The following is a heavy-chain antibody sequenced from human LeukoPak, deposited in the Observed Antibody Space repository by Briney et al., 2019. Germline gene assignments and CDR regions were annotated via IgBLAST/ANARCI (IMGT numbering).Heavy chain of an antibody. Sequence: ASVTVSCKASGYTFTGHYMHWVRQAPGQGLEWMGWINPNSGGTNYAQKFQGRVTMTRDTSISTAYMELSRLRSDDTAVYYCARDRYYDSSGYYLFDYWGQGTLVTVSS. J-gene: IGHJ4*02. CDR1: GYTFTGHY. CDR2: INPNSGGT. CDR3: ARDRYYDSSGYYLFDY. D-gene: IGHD3-22*01. V-gene: IGHV1-2*02.